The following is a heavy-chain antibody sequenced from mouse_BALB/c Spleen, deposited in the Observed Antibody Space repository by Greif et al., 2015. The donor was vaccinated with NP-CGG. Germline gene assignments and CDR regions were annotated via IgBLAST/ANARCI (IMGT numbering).Heavy chain of an antibody. CDR2: IAPGSGST. CDR1: GYTFTSYW. J-gene: IGHJ4*01. CDR3: ARFRNDYDGNYYAMDY. D-gene: IGHD2-4*01. V-gene: IGHV1S41*01. Sequence: DLVKPGASVKLSCKASGYTFTSYWINWIKQRPGQGLEWIGRIAPGSGSTYYNEMFKSKATLTVDTSSSTAYIQLSSLSSEDSAVYFCARFRNDYDGNYYAMDYWGQGTSVTVSS.